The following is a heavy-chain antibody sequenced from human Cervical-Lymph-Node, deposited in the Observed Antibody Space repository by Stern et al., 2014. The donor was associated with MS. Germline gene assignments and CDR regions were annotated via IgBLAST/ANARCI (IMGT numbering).Heavy chain of an antibody. D-gene: IGHD2-2*01. CDR1: GGSIYNYY. J-gene: IGHJ5*01. CDR3: ARALRNAYTWFDP. Sequence: VQLVESGPGLVKPSETLSLTCTVSGGSIYNYYWTWIRQPPGKGLEWIGHIAYSGSTNYNPSLESRVTMSVDSSKNEFSLILTSVTAADTAVYYCARALRNAYTWFDPWGQGTLVTVSS. CDR2: IAYSGST. V-gene: IGHV4-59*01.